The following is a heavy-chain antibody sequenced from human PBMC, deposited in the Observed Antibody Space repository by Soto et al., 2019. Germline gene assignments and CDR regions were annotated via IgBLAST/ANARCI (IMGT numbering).Heavy chain of an antibody. Sequence: EVQLVESGGGLVQPGRSLRLSCAASGFTFDDYAMHWVRQAPGKGLEWVSGINWNSGSICYADSVKGRFTISRDNAKNSLYLQMNSLRAEDTALYYCAKGDSSGWFGNWFDPWGQGTLVTVSS. J-gene: IGHJ5*02. CDR1: GFTFDDYA. V-gene: IGHV3-9*01. CDR2: INWNSGSI. CDR3: AKGDSSGWFGNWFDP. D-gene: IGHD6-19*01.